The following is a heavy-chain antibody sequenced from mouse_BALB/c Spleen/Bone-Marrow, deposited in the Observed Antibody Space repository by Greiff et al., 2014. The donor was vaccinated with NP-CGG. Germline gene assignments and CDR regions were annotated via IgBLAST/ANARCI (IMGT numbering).Heavy chain of an antibody. J-gene: IGHJ4*01. CDR3: ARSRVPYFAFDY. Sequence: QVQLQQSGPELVKPGASVKMSCTASGFTFTDYVINWVKQRTGQGLEWIGEIYPGSGDTYYNEKFKAKATLTADKSSNTVHMQLSSLTSEDSVVYFCARSRVPYFAFDYWGQGTSVTISS. CDR2: IYPGSGDT. V-gene: IGHV1-81*01. CDR1: GFTFTDYV.